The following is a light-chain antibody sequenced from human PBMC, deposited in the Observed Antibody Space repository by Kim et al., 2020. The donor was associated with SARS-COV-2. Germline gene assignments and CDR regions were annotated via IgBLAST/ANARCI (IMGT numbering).Light chain of an antibody. V-gene: IGLV3-21*04. J-gene: IGLJ3*02. CDR1: NIGSKS. CDR2: YDS. CDR3: QVWDSSSDHPNWV. Sequence: SYELTQPPSVSVAPGKTARITCGGNNIGSKSVHWYQQKPGQAPVLVIYYDSDRPSGIPERFSGSNSGNTVTLTISRVEAGDEADYYCQVWDSSSDHPNWVFGGGTQLTVL.